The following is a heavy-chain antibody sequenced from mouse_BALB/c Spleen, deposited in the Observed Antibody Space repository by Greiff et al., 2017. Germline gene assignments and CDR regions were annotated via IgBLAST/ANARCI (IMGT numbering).Heavy chain of an antibody. D-gene: IGHD2-14*01. J-gene: IGHJ3*01. CDR3: ARDGDRYDEGAWFAD. CDR2: ISSGGSYT. Sequence: DVMLVESGGDLVKPGGSLKLSCAASGFTFSSYGMSWVRQTPDKRLEWVATISSGGSYTYYPDSVKGRFTISRDTAKNTLYLQMSSLKSEDTAMYYCARDGDRYDEGAWFADWGQGTLVTVSA. V-gene: IGHV5-6*02. CDR1: GFTFSSYG.